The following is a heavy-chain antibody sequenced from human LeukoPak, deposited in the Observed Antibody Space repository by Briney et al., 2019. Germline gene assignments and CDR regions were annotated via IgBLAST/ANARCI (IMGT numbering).Heavy chain of an antibody. Sequence: GGSLRLSCAASGFSFSTYAMNWVRQAPVKGLEWVSYISSSSSTIYYADSVKGRFTISRDNAKNSLYLQMNSLRAEDTAVYYCTRTGSLDVRGKGTTVTVSS. D-gene: IGHD1-26*01. V-gene: IGHV3-48*01. CDR3: TRTGSLDV. CDR2: ISSSSSTI. CDR1: GFSFSTYA. J-gene: IGHJ6*03.